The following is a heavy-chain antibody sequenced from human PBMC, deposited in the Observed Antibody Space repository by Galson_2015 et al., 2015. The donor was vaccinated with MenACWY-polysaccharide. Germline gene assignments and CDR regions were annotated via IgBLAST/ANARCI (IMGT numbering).Heavy chain of an antibody. CDR1: GFTFSSYA. CDR2: VSASGGST. Sequence: SLRLSCAASGFTFSSYAMSWVRQAPGKGLEWVSGVSASGGSTVYTDSAKGRFTMSRDNSKRSLYLQMKSLRAEDTAVYYCAKDTGPGEYAYSWGTFDIWGRGTMVTVSS. D-gene: IGHD3-10*01. J-gene: IGHJ3*02. V-gene: IGHV3-23*01. CDR3: AKDTGPGEYAYSWGTFDI.